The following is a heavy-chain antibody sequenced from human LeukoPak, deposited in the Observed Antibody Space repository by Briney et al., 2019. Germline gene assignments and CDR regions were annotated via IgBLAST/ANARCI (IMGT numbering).Heavy chain of an antibody. CDR2: ISSSSSTI. D-gene: IGHD2-21*02. J-gene: IGHJ3*02. V-gene: IGHV3-48*02. CDR3: AREPPMVVTATLGDALDI. CDR1: GFTFSSYS. Sequence: GGSLRLSCAASGFTFSSYSMNWVRQAPGKGLEWVSYISSSSSTIYYADSVKGRFTISRDNAKNSLYLQMNSLRDEDTAVYYCAREPPMVVTATLGDALDIWGQGTMVTVSS.